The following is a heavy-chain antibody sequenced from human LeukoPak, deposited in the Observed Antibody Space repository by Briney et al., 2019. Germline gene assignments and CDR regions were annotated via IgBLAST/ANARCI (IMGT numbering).Heavy chain of an antibody. Sequence: SETLSLTCTVSGGSISSSSYYWGWIRQPPGKGLEWIGSTYYSGSTYYNPSLKSRVTISVDTSKNQFSLKLSSVTAADTAVYYCARKDSSGYYLDYWGQGTLVTVSS. CDR2: TYYSGST. CDR1: GGSISSSSYY. V-gene: IGHV4-39*07. CDR3: ARKDSSGYYLDY. J-gene: IGHJ4*02. D-gene: IGHD3-22*01.